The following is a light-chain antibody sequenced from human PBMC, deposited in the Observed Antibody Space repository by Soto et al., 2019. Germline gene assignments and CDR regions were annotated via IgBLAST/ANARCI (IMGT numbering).Light chain of an antibody. CDR1: QSISSY. J-gene: IGKJ1*01. Sequence: DIQMTQSPSSLSASLGARVTITCRASQSISSYLNWNQQKPGKAPKLLIYAASSLQSGVPSRFSGSGSGTDFTLTISSLQPEDFATYYCQQSYSTLSWTFGQGTRVEIK. CDR2: AAS. CDR3: QQSYSTLSWT. V-gene: IGKV1-39*01.